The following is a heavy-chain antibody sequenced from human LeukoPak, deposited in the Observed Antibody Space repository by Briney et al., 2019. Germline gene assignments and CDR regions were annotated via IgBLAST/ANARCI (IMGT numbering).Heavy chain of an antibody. CDR2: ISGSGIST. V-gene: IGHV3-23*01. CDR1: GFTFSSYA. J-gene: IGHJ6*03. D-gene: IGHD1-14*01. Sequence: GGSLRLSCAASGFTFSSYAMSWVRQAPGKGLEWVSAISGSGISTYYADSVKGRFTLSRDNSKNTLYLQMNSLRAGDTAVYYCANVPPPAAYYYYMDVWGKGTTVTVSS. CDR3: ANVPPPAAYYYYMDV.